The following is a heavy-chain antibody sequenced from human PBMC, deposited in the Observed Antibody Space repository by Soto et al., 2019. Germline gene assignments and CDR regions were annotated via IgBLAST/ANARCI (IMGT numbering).Heavy chain of an antibody. CDR1: DDSINSDKYY. V-gene: IGHV4-39*01. Sequence: QLQLQESGPGLVKPSETLSLTCSVSDDSINSDKYYWGWIRQPPGKGLEWIGSIYYRGNAYYNPSLQTRVTTSLDKSKSQSSLKLNSVTAADSAVYFCARLEGLATISYYFDFWGPGALVTVSS. CDR2: IYYRGNA. J-gene: IGHJ4*02. D-gene: IGHD5-12*01. CDR3: ARLEGLATISYYFDF.